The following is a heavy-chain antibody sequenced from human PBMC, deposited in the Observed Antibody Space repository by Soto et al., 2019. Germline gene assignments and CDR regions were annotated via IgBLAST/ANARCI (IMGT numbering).Heavy chain of an antibody. CDR3: AGDSMNTVTP. CDR2: IYHSGST. D-gene: IGHD4-17*01. V-gene: IGHV4-38-2*02. CDR1: GYSISSGYY. Sequence: SETLSLTCAVSGYSISSGYYWGWIRQPPGKGLEWIGSIYHSGSTYYNPSLKSRVTISVDTSKNQFSLKLSSVTAADTAVYYCAGDSMNTVTPWGQGTLVTVSS. J-gene: IGHJ5*02.